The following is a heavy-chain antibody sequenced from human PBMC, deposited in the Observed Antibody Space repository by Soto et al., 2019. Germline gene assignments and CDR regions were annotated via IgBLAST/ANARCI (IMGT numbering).Heavy chain of an antibody. V-gene: IGHV4-59*08. CDR2: IYYSGNT. J-gene: IGHJ4*02. CDR3: ARRSSGWSGDFDY. Sequence: CISKPPGKGLEWMGYIYYSGNTNYNPSLKSRVTMSVDTSKNQFSLKLSSVTAADTAVYYCARRSSGWSGDFDYWGQGTLVTVSS. D-gene: IGHD6-19*01.